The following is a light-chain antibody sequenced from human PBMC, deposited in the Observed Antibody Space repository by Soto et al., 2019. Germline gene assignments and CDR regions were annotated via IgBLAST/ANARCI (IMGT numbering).Light chain of an antibody. V-gene: IGLV2-14*01. J-gene: IGLJ1*01. Sequence: QSALTQPASVSGSPGQSITISCTGTSADIGFYDYVSWYQQYPGKAPNLLIYGVTYRPSGISYRFSGSKSGSTASLTISVLRDEDDADYYCISYSTSFVYVFGTGTKLTVL. CDR3: ISYSTSFVYV. CDR2: GVT. CDR1: SADIGFYDY.